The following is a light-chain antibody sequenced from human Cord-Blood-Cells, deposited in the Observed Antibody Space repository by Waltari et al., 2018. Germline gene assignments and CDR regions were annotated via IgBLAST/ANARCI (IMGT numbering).Light chain of an antibody. CDR3: QSYDSSLSGSKV. CDR1: SSNIGAGSD. CDR2: GNS. J-gene: IGLJ1*01. V-gene: IGLV1-40*01. Sequence: QSVLTQPPSVSGAPGQRVTISCTGSSSNIGAGSDVPWYQQLPGTAPKLLIYGNSNRPSGVPDRFSGSKSGTSASLAITGLQAEDEADYYCQSYDSSLSGSKVFGTGTKVTVL.